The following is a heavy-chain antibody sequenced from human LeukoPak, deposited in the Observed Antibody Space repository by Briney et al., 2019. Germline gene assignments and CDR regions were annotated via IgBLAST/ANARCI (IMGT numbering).Heavy chain of an antibody. CDR3: AKGVGDRYPRGRVGDR. Sequence: QPGGSLRLSCAASGFTFTSYAMSWVRQAPGKGLEWVSAISGSARSTFYADSVKGRFTISRDNSKGMVYLHMNSLRAEGTAIYYCAKGVGDRYPRGRVGDRWGQGTLVTVSS. CDR2: ISGSARST. J-gene: IGHJ5*02. CDR1: GFTFTSYA. V-gene: IGHV3-23*01. D-gene: IGHD2-21*01.